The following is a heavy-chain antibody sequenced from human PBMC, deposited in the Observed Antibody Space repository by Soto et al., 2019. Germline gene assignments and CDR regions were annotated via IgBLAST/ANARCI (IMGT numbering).Heavy chain of an antibody. D-gene: IGHD6-19*01. J-gene: IGHJ4*02. Sequence: SVKVSCKASGGTFSSYAISWVRQAPGQGLEWMGGIIPIFGTANYAQKFQGRVTITADKSTSTAYMELSSLRSEDTAVYYCARDKGEQWLVPHYWGQGTLVTVSS. CDR2: IIPIFGTA. V-gene: IGHV1-69*06. CDR3: ARDKGEQWLVPHY. CDR1: GGTFSSYA.